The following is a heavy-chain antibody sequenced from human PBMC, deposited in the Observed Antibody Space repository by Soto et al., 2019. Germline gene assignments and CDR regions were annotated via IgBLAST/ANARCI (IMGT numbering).Heavy chain of an antibody. V-gene: IGHV1-69*13. CDR2: IIPIFGTA. J-gene: IGHJ3*02. CDR3: ASPGDSSGLDAFDI. CDR1: GGTFSSYA. D-gene: IGHD3-22*01. Sequence: SVKVSCKASGGTFSSYAISWVRQAPGQGLEWMGGIIPIFGTANYAQKFQGRVTITADESTSTAYMELSSLRSEDTAVYYCASPGDSSGLDAFDIWGQGTMVTVSS.